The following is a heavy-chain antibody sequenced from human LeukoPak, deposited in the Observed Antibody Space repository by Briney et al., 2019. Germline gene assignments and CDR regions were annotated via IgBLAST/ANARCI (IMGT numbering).Heavy chain of an antibody. Sequence: SETLSLTCTVSGGSISRYYWSWIRQPPGKGLEWFGYVYDSGTTNYNPSLKSRVTISVDTSKNQFSLKLSSVTAADTAVYYCARDLSSWGATLYGVFDIWGQGTMVTVSS. J-gene: IGHJ3*02. CDR3: ARDLSSWGATLYGVFDI. CDR1: GGSISRYY. CDR2: VYDSGTT. D-gene: IGHD1-26*01. V-gene: IGHV4-59*01.